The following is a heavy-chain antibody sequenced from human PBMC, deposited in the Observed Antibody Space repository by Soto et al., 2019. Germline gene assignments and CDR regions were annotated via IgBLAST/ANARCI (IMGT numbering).Heavy chain of an antibody. CDR3: TKDSNKYSSSLRGRYFDY. Sequence: EVQLVESGGGLVKPGGSLTLSCATSGFPFYVYGMTWVRQAPGKGLEWVSSITSNGNFLYYADAVRGRFSISRDNPKTSVSLEMNNLRAEDTAVYYCTKDSNKYSSSLRGRYFDYWGQGIGVPVSS. V-gene: IGHV3-21*02. D-gene: IGHD4-4*01. J-gene: IGHJ4*02. CDR1: GFPFYVYG. CDR2: ITSNGNFL.